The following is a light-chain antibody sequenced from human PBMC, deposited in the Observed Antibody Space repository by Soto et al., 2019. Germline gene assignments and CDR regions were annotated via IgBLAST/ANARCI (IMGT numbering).Light chain of an antibody. V-gene: IGKV3-20*01. CDR3: QHYDRSPPWT. CDR2: GAS. Sequence: EILLTQSPATLSVSPGETATLSFRASQNVLSDLAWYQQKPGQAPRLLIYGASSRATGIPDRFSGSGSGTDFTLTFSRLEPEDFAVYYCQHYDRSPPWTFGQGTKVDIK. J-gene: IGKJ1*01. CDR1: QNVLSD.